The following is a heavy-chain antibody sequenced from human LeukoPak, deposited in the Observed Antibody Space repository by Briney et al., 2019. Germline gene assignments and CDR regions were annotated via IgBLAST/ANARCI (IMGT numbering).Heavy chain of an antibody. Sequence: ASVKVSCKASGYTFTSYYMHWVRQAPGQGLEWMGIINPSGGSTSYAQKFQGRVTMTRDTSTSTVYMELSSLRSEDTAVYYCARVSYYDSSGYPYFDYWGQGTLVTVSS. CDR2: INPSGGST. J-gene: IGHJ4*02. CDR1: GYTFTSYY. CDR3: ARVSYYDSSGYPYFDY. V-gene: IGHV1-46*01. D-gene: IGHD3-22*01.